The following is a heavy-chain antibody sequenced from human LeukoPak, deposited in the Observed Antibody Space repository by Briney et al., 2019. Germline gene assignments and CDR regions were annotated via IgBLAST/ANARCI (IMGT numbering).Heavy chain of an antibody. CDR1: GYTFTGYY. CDR3: ARVDGYNYGHDAFDI. V-gene: IGHV1-2*02. CDR2: INPNSGGT. D-gene: IGHD5-24*01. J-gene: IGHJ3*02. Sequence: ASVKVSCKASGYTFTGYYMHWVRQAPGQGLEWMGWINPNSGGTNYAQKFQGRVTMTRDTSISTAYMELSRLRSDDTAVYHCARVDGYNYGHDAFDIWGQGTMVTVSS.